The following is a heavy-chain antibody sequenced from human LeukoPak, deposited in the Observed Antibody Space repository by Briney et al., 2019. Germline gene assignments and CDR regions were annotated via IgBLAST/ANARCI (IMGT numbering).Heavy chain of an antibody. CDR1: GFIFDDYA. D-gene: IGHD4-17*01. V-gene: IGHV3-9*01. CDR2: ISWNSDSI. Sequence: GRSLRLSCAASGFIFDDYAMHWVRQTPGKGLEWVSGISWNSDSIVYADSVKGRFTISRDNAKNSLYLQMNSLRAEDTAVYYCARAYAPFDYWGQGTLVTVSS. J-gene: IGHJ4*02. CDR3: ARAYAPFDY.